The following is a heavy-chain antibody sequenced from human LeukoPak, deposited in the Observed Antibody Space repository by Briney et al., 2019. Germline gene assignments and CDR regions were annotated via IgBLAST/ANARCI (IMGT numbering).Heavy chain of an antibody. Sequence: SQTLSLTCTVSGGSISSGGYYWRWIRQHPGKGLEWIGYIYYSGSTYYNPSLRSRVTISVDTSKNQFSLKLSSVTAADTAVYYCAREAIAADLYYFDYWGQGTLVTVSS. J-gene: IGHJ4*02. CDR3: AREAIAADLYYFDY. CDR1: GGSISSGGYY. D-gene: IGHD6-13*01. V-gene: IGHV4-31*03. CDR2: IYYSGST.